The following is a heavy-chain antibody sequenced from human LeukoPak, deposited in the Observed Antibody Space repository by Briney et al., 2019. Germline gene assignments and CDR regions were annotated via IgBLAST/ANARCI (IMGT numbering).Heavy chain of an antibody. CDR3: AKDFGRVMVRGPPSWAFDI. D-gene: IGHD3-10*01. V-gene: IGHV3-30*18. CDR2: ISYDGSNK. J-gene: IGHJ3*02. CDR1: GFTFSSYA. Sequence: PGRSLRLSCAASGFTFSSYAMHWVRQAPGKGLEWVALISYDGSNKYYADSVKGRFTISRDNSKNTLYLQMNSLRAEDTAVYYCAKDFGRVMVRGPPSWAFDIWGQGTMVTVSS.